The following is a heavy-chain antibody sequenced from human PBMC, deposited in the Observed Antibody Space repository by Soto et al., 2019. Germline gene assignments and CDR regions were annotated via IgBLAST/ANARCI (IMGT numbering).Heavy chain of an antibody. CDR2: ISGSGGST. CDR3: AKDRDDSSSWYPIGYYYYYDMDV. CDR1: GFTFSSYA. J-gene: IGHJ6*02. Sequence: HPGGSLRLSCAASGFTFSSYAMNWVRQAPGKGLEWVSAISGSGGSTYYADSVKGRFTISRDNSKNTLYLQMNSLRAEDTAVYYCAKDRDDSSSWYPIGYYYYYDMDVWGQGTTVTVSS. D-gene: IGHD6-13*01. V-gene: IGHV3-23*01.